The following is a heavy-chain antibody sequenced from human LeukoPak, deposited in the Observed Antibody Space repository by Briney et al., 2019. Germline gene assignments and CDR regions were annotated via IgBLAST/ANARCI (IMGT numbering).Heavy chain of an antibody. CDR3: ARDSGYSYADDY. CDR1: GFTFRSYA. CDR2: ITYNSGTI. D-gene: IGHD5-18*01. J-gene: IGHJ4*02. Sequence: GGSLRLSCAASGFTFRSYAMQWVRQAPGKGLEWVSYITYNSGTIFYADSVKGRFTISRDNAKDSLYLQMSSLRDEDTAVYYCARDSGYSYADDYWGQGTLVTVSS. V-gene: IGHV3-48*02.